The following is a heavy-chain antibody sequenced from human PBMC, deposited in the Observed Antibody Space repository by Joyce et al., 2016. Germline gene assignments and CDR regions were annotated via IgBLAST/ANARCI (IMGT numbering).Heavy chain of an antibody. CDR3: ARGADNSPLDY. J-gene: IGHJ4*02. CDR1: GSTVSSKY. CDR2: IYSGGST. D-gene: IGHD1-14*01. Sequence: EVQLVESGGGLIQPGGSLRLSCAASGSTVSSKYMSWVRQAPVKGLEWVSLIYSGGSTFSADSVKGRFTISRDNSKNTLYLQMNSLRVEDTAVYYCARGADNSPLDYWGQGTLVTVSS. V-gene: IGHV3-53*01.